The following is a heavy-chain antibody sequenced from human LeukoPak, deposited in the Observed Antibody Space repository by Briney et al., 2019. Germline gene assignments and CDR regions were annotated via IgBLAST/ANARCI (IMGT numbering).Heavy chain of an antibody. D-gene: IGHD6-13*01. V-gene: IGHV3-53*01. CDR1: GFTVSSNY. CDR3: ARETRIAAAGTGFDY. J-gene: IGHJ4*02. Sequence: GSLRLSCAASGFTVSSNYMSWVRQAPGKGLEWVSVIYSGGSTYYADSVKGRFTISRDNSKNTLYLQMNSLRAEDTAVYYCARETRIAAAGTGFDYWGQGTLVTVSS. CDR2: IYSGGST.